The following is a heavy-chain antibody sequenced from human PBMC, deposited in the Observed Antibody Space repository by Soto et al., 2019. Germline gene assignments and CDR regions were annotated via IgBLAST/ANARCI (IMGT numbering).Heavy chain of an antibody. CDR2: IYHSGAT. V-gene: IGHV4-4*02. D-gene: IGHD2-8*02. Sequence: QVQLQESGPALVKPAGTLSLACTVSGASTSSENWWSWVRQAPGKGLEWLGEIYHSGATHYSPPLKCRFTISLDKSKKPFFLKLASVTAADPAVYYCARDAGASRYYGMDVLGQGTKVTV. CDR3: ARDAGASRYYGMDV. CDR1: GASTSSENW. J-gene: IGHJ6*01.